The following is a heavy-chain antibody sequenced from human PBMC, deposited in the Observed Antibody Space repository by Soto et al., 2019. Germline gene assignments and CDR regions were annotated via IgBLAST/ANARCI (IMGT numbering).Heavy chain of an antibody. CDR1: GYTFTSYD. CDR2: MNPFSGNA. CDR3: TRGQGNH. Sequence: QVQLVQSGAEVKKPGASVRVSCKASGYTFTSYDIYWVRQATGQGLEWMGWMNPFSGNAVYTQKFQDRVTMTRDTAINTAYMEMSGLRSGDRAVYYCTRGQGNHWGQGSLVIVSS. J-gene: IGHJ4*02. V-gene: IGHV1-8*01.